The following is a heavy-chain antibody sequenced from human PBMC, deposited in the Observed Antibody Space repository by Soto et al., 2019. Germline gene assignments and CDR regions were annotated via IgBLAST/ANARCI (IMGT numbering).Heavy chain of an antibody. Sequence: KPSETLSLTCSVSGDSISNLDYFWAWIRQPPGQALEYIGYIYKSATTYYNPSFESRVAISVDTSKSQFSLNVTSVTAADTAVYFCARGRYCLTGRCFPNWSDSWGQGALVTV. J-gene: IGHJ5*01. V-gene: IGHV4-30-4*01. D-gene: IGHD7-27*01. CDR3: ARGRYCLTGRCFPNWSDS. CDR2: IYKSATT. CDR1: GDSISNLDYF.